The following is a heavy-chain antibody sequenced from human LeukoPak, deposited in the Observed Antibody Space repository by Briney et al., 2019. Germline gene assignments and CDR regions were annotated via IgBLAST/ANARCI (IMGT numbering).Heavy chain of an antibody. CDR2: IYPGDSDT. CDR3: TRTPDSSGKNWFDP. Sequence: GESLKISCKGSGYSFTTYWIAWVRQMPGKGLEWMGIIYPGDSDTRYSPSFQGQVSISVDKSISTASLQWSSLKASDTAMYYCTRTPDSSGKNWFDPWGQGTLVTVSS. CDR1: GYSFTTYW. V-gene: IGHV5-51*01. J-gene: IGHJ5*02. D-gene: IGHD3-22*01.